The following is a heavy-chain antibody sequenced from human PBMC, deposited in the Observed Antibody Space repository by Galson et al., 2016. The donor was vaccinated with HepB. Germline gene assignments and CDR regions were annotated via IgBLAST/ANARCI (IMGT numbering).Heavy chain of an antibody. J-gene: IGHJ4*02. CDR2: FYYSGST. V-gene: IGHV4-59*01. CDR1: GDSISSNY. Sequence: EPLSLTCTVSGDSISSNYWSWIRQPPGKGLEWIGYFYYSGSTNYNPSLKSRVTISVDTSKNQFSLDLRSVTAADTAVYYCARMLTYMYYFEYWGQGTLVTVSS. D-gene: IGHD1-1*01. CDR3: ARMLTYMYYFEY.